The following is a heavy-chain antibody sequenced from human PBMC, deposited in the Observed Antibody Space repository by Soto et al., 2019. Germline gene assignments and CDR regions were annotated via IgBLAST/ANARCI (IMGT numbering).Heavy chain of an antibody. V-gene: IGHV1-69*01. Sequence: QVQLVQSGAAVKAPGSSVKVSCKASGDTFSNYATTWVRQAPGQGLEWMGAIIPLFGTITYAQNFQGRVTITADESTRTAYMELSSLRSDDTAVYYCARVLPDGWVEPGAIRGYLDTWGQGTLVTFSS. CDR3: ARVLPDGWVEPGAIRGYLDT. D-gene: IGHD6-19*01. CDR2: IIPLFGTI. CDR1: GDTFSNYA. J-gene: IGHJ4*02.